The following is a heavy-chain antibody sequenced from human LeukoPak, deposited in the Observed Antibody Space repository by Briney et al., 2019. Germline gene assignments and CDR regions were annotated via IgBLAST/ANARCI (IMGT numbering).Heavy chain of an antibody. CDR1: GFTFNSYW. CDR3: ARGGYHHGFDI. Sequence: TGGSLGLSCAASGFTFNSYWFHWVRQAPGKGLVWVSRINSDGSDTIYADSVKGRFTISRDNAKSTVYLQMNSLKAEDTAVYYCARGGYHHGFDIWGQGTMVTVSS. D-gene: IGHD2-15*01. V-gene: IGHV3-74*01. J-gene: IGHJ3*02. CDR2: INSDGSDT.